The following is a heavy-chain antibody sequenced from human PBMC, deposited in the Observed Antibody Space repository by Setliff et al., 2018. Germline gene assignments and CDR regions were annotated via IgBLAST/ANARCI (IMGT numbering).Heavy chain of an antibody. CDR1: GFTFSSLW. CDR3: ARDPQQLVIRYYFDY. CDR2: ISFDGSNK. Sequence: GGSLRLSCAASGFTFSSLWMSWVRQAPGKGLEWVAVISFDGSNKYYADSVKGRFTISRDNSKNTLYLQMNSLRAEDTAVYYCARDPQQLVIRYYFDYWGQGTLVTVSS. D-gene: IGHD6-6*01. J-gene: IGHJ4*02. V-gene: IGHV3-30-3*01.